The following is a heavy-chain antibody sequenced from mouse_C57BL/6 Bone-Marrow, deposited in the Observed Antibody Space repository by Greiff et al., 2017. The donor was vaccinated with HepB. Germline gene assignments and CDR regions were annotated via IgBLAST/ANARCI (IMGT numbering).Heavy chain of an antibody. CDR2: INYDGSST. Sequence: EVKLMESEGGLVQPGSSMKLSCTASGFTFSDYYMAWVRQVPEKGLEWVANINYDGSSTYYLDSLKSRFIISRDNAKNILYLQMSSLKSEDTATYYCAREGSYAMDYWGQGTSVTVSS. CDR3: AREGSYAMDY. CDR1: GFTFSDYY. V-gene: IGHV5-16*01. J-gene: IGHJ4*01.